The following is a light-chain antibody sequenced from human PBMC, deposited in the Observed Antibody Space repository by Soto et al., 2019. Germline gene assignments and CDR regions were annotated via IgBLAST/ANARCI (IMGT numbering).Light chain of an antibody. CDR1: QSVSSY. Sequence: EIVLTQSPATLSLSPGERATLSCRASQSVSSYLAWYQQKPGQAPRLLIYDASNRATGIPARFSGSGSGTDFTLTNSSLEPEDFAVYYCQQRSNWPPTVGGGTKVEIK. CDR2: DAS. V-gene: IGKV3-11*01. CDR3: QQRSNWPPT. J-gene: IGKJ4*01.